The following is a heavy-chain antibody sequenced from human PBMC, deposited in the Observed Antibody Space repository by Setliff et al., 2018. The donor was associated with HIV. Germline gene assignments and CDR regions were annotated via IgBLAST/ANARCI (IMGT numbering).Heavy chain of an antibody. CDR3: ARDYHLWGLGRYDKSVTQPVVGYYFDY. V-gene: IGHV1-2*02. D-gene: IGHD3-16*01. Sequence: ASVKVSCKASGYTFTGYYMHWVRQAPGQGLEWMGWINPNSGGTNYAQKFQGRVTMTRDTSISTAYMELSRLRSDDTAVYYCARDYHLWGLGRYDKSVTQPVVGYYFDYWGQGTLVTVS. J-gene: IGHJ4*02. CDR2: INPNSGGT. CDR1: GYTFTGYY.